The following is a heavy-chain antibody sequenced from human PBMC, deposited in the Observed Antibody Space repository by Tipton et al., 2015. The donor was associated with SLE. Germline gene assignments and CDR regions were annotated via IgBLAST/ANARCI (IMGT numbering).Heavy chain of an antibody. V-gene: IGHV4-59*01. CDR2: IYYSGST. J-gene: IGHJ2*01. CDR3: ARDYGYCSSTSCYPWYFDL. CDR1: GGSISSYY. D-gene: IGHD2-2*01. Sequence: TLSLTCTVSGGSISSYYWSWIRQPPGKGLERIGYIYYSGSTNYNPSLKSRVTISVDTSKNQFSLKLSSVTAADTAVYYCARDYGYCSSTSCYPWYFDLWGRGTLVTVSP.